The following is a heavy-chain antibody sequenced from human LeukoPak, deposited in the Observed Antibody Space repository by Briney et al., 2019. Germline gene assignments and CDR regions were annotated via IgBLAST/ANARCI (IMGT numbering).Heavy chain of an antibody. CDR1: GGSISSTNW. Sequence: SGTLSLTCGVSGGSISSTNWWSWVRQPPGQGLEWIGEISLSGLTNYNPSLKSRVTMSLDKSKNHLSLNLTSVTAADTAAYYCSRESGAFSPFGYWGQGTLVTVSS. CDR2: ISLSGLT. CDR3: SRESGAFSPFGY. J-gene: IGHJ4*02. D-gene: IGHD1-26*01. V-gene: IGHV4-4*02.